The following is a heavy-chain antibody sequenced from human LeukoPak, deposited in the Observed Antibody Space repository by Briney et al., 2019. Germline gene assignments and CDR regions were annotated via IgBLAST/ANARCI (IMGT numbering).Heavy chain of an antibody. CDR2: IYYSGST. D-gene: IGHD2/OR15-2a*01. Sequence: PSETPSLTCTVSGDSVSNDNFYWGWIRQPPGKGLEWIGSIYYSGSTYYNPSLNSRVTISGDTSKNQFSLKLSSVTAADTAVYYCARAREYLAIDYWGQGTLVTVSS. CDR3: ARAREYLAIDY. CDR1: GDSVSNDNFY. J-gene: IGHJ4*02. V-gene: IGHV4-39*01.